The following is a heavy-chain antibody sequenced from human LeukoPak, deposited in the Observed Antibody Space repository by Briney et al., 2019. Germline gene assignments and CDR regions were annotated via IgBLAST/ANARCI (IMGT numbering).Heavy chain of an antibody. D-gene: IGHD4-11*01. Sequence: GGSLRLSCAASGFTFSSYSMNWVRQAPGKGLEWVSSISSSSSYIYYADSVKGRFTISRDNAKNSLYLQVNSLRAEDTAVYYCARAPSPLQSNYYMDVWGKGTTVTISS. CDR3: ARAPSPLQSNYYMDV. V-gene: IGHV3-21*01. J-gene: IGHJ6*03. CDR2: ISSSSSYI. CDR1: GFTFSSYS.